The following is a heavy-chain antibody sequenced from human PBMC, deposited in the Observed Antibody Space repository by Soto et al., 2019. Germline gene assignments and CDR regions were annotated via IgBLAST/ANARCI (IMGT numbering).Heavy chain of an antibody. J-gene: IGHJ6*02. D-gene: IGHD2-2*01. V-gene: IGHV4-39*01. CDR1: GGSISSSSYY. CDR2: IYYSGST. CDR3: ARRGKYQLLSGLGYYGMDV. Sequence: SETLSLTCTVSGGSISSSSYYWGWIRQPPGKGLEWIGSIYYSGSTSHNPSLKSRVTMSVDTSKNQFSLKLSSVTAADTAVYYCARRGKYQLLSGLGYYGMDVWGQGTTVTVSS.